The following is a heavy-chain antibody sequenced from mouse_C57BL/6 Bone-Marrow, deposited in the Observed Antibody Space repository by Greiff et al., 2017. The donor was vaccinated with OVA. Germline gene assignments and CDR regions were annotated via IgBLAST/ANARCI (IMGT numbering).Heavy chain of an antibody. CDR2: INPNNGGT. CDR1: GYTFTDYY. J-gene: IGHJ1*03. D-gene: IGHD1-1*01. CDR3: ARYYGSIDWYFDV. Sequence: EVQLQQSGPELVKPGASVKISCKASGYTFTDYYMNWVKQSHGKSLEWIGDINPNNGGTSYNQKFKGKATLTVDKSSSTAYMELRSLTSEDSAVYYCARYYGSIDWYFDVWGTGTTVTVSS. V-gene: IGHV1-26*01.